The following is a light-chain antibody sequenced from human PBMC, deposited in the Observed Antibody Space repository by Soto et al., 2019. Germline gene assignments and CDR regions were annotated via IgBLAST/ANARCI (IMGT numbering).Light chain of an antibody. CDR2: AAS. Sequence: DIQLTQSPSSLSASVGDRVTITCRASQSIRSYLNWYQQKPGKAPELLIYAASSLQTGVSSRFSGSGSGTEFTLTISSLQPEDFAVYYGQQRNIWPPVTFGQGTRLEIK. V-gene: IGKV1-17*01. CDR3: QQRNIWPPVT. CDR1: QSIRSY. J-gene: IGKJ5*01.